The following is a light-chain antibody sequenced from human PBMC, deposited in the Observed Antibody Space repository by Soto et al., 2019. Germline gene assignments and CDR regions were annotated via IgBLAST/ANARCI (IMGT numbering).Light chain of an antibody. CDR1: QDIGNG. CDR3: LQPHIYPFP. V-gene: IGKV1-17*01. Sequence: DIQMTQSPSSLSASVGDRVTITCRASQDIGNGLGWFQQRPGKAPRRLIYAASTLQSGVPSRFSGSTSGAEFTLTITSLQPEDFATYYCLQPHIYPFPFCPGTKVDI. J-gene: IGKJ3*01. CDR2: AAS.